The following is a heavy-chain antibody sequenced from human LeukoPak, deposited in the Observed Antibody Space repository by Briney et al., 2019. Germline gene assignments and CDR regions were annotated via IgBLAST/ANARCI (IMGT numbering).Heavy chain of an antibody. J-gene: IGHJ3*01. V-gene: IGHV4-59*01. Sequence: PSETLSLTCTVSGGSISSYYWSWIRQPPGKGLEWIGYIYYSGSTNYNPSRKSRVTISVDTSKNRFSLKLSSVTAADTAVYYCARDSDFWTTWGQGTMVTVSS. CDR1: GGSISSYY. CDR2: IYYSGST. D-gene: IGHD3-3*01. CDR3: ARDSDFWTT.